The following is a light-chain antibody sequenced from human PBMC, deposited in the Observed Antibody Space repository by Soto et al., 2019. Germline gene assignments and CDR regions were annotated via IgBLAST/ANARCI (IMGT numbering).Light chain of an antibody. Sequence: QSVLTQPPSVSGAPGQRVTISCTGSSSNIGAGYHVHWYQHLPGTAPKLLIYTTNNRPSGVPGRFSASKSGTSASLAITGLQAEDEADYYCQSYDTSLGGLVVFGGGTQLTVL. V-gene: IGLV1-40*01. J-gene: IGLJ2*01. CDR2: TTN. CDR1: SSNIGAGYH. CDR3: QSYDTSLGGLVV.